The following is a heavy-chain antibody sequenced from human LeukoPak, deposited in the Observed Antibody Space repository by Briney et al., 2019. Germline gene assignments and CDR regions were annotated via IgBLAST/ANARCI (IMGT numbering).Heavy chain of an antibody. D-gene: IGHD6-19*01. V-gene: IGHV3-48*03. CDR2: ISSNGSTI. CDR1: GFTFSSYE. Sequence: PGGSLRLSCAASGFTFSSYEMNWVRQAPGKGLEWVSYISSNGSTIYYADSVKGRFTISRDNAKNSLYLQMNSLRAEDTAVYYCARDFGPETDSSGWSYFDYWGQGTLVTVSS. J-gene: IGHJ4*02. CDR3: ARDFGPETDSSGWSYFDY.